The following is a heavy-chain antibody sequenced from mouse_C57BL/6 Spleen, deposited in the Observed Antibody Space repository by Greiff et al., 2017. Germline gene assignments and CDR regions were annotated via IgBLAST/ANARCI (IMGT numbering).Heavy chain of an antibody. Sequence: QVQLKESGAELVRPGASVKLSCKASGYTFTDYYINWVKQRPGQGLEWIARIYPGSGNTYYNEKFKGKATLTAEKSSSTACMQLSSLTSEDSAVYFCAANYDYAWFAYWGQGTLVTVSA. D-gene: IGHD2-4*01. CDR1: GYTFTDYY. CDR2: IYPGSGNT. CDR3: AANYDYAWFAY. J-gene: IGHJ3*01. V-gene: IGHV1-76*01.